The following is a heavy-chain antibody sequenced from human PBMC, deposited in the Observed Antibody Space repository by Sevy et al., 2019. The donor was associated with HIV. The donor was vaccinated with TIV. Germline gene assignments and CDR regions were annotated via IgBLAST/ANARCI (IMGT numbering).Heavy chain of an antibody. D-gene: IGHD5-18*01. V-gene: IGHV3-30-3*01. Sequence: GGSLRLSCAASGFTFSSYAMHWVRQAPGKGLEWVAVISYDGSNKYYADSVKGRFTISRDNSKNTLYLQMNSLRAEDTAVYYCARDKGYSYGQAVSRAFVIWGQGTMVTVSS. CDR1: GFTFSSYA. CDR3: ARDKGYSYGQAVSRAFVI. J-gene: IGHJ3*02. CDR2: ISYDGSNK.